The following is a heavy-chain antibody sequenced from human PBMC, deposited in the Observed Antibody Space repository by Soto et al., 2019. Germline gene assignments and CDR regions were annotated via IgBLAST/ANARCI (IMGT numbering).Heavy chain of an antibody. V-gene: IGHV4-34*01. CDR3: ARGSYDGSGSYAYGMDV. Sequence: SETLCVTCAVYGGSFSGYYWSGIRQPPGKGLEWIGEINHSGSTNYNPSLKSRVIISVDTSKNQFSLKLSSVTAADTAVYYCARGSYDGSGSYAYGMDVWVQVTTVT. J-gene: IGHJ6*02. CDR2: INHSGST. CDR1: GGSFSGYY. D-gene: IGHD3-10*01.